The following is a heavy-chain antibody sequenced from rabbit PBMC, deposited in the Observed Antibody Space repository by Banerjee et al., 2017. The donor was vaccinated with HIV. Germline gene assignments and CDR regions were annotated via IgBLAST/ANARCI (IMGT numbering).Heavy chain of an antibody. J-gene: IGHJ2*01. CDR2: IATGSSGST. V-gene: IGHV1S45*01. D-gene: IGHD6-1*01. Sequence: QEQLEESGGDLVKPEGSLTLTCTASGFSFSSYWMCWVRQAPGKGLEWIGCIATGSSGSTYYASWAKGRFTISKTSSTTVTLQMTSLTAADTATYFCARGGYIYGSTFDPWGPGTLVTVS. CDR3: ARGGYIYGSTFDP. CDR1: GFSFSSYW.